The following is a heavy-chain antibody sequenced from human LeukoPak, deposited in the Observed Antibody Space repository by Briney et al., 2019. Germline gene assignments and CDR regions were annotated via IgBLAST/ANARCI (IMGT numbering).Heavy chain of an antibody. Sequence: PGRSLRLSCTASGFTFSNHGLHWVRQAPGKGLEWMALIWYDGSKRYYADSVKGRFTISRDDSKNTLYLQMNSLRAEDTAVYYCAKDGGDSYGHELFVYCGQGTLVTVSS. J-gene: IGHJ4*02. CDR1: GFTFSNHG. CDR3: AKDGGDSYGHELFVY. D-gene: IGHD5-18*01. V-gene: IGHV3-33*06. CDR2: IWYDGSKR.